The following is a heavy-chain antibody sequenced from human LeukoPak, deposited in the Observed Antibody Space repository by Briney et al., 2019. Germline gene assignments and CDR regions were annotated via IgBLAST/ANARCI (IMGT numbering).Heavy chain of an antibody. Sequence: SETLSLTCTVSGGSTSSNDYYWAWVRQPPGKGPEWIGSIYSGSTYYNPSLKSRVSISLATSKNQFSLKLSSVTAADTAVYYFARDPSQGIDAFDGWCQGTVVTVSS. V-gene: IGHV4-39*07. D-gene: IGHD3-10*01. CDR1: GGSTSSNDYY. CDR2: IYSGST. CDR3: ARDPSQGIDAFDG. J-gene: IGHJ3*01.